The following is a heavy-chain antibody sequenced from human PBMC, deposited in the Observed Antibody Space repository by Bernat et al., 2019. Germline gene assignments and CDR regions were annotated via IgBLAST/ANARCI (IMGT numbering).Heavy chain of an antibody. CDR1: GFTFSDHY. CDR3: ARESNTMIHSFDY. J-gene: IGHJ4*02. D-gene: IGHD3-22*01. Sequence: EVQLVESGGGLVQPGGSLRVSCAASGFTFSDHYMDWVRQAPGQGLEWVGRIRKKANGFTTEYAASVRDRFTISRDDSENSLYLQMNSLKIEDTAVYYCARESNTMIHSFDYWGQGTLVTVSS. CDR2: IRKKANGFTT. V-gene: IGHV3-72*01.